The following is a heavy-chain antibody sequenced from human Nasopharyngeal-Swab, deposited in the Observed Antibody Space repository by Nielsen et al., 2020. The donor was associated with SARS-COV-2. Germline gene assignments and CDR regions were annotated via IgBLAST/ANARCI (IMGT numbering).Heavy chain of an antibody. V-gene: IGHV2-26*01. CDR1: GFSLSNARMG. J-gene: IGHJ3*02. Sequence: SGPTLVKPTETLTLTCTVSGFSLSNARMGVSWIRQPPGKALEWLAHIFSNDEKSYSTSLKSRLTISKDTSKSQVVLTMTNMDPVDTATYYCARIVNSYCDFWSGYTDAFDIWGQGTMVTVSS. CDR2: IFSNDEK. D-gene: IGHD3-3*01. CDR3: ARIVNSYCDFWSGYTDAFDI.